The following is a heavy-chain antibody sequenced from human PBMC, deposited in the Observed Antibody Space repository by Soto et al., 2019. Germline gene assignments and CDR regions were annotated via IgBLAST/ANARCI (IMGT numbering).Heavy chain of an antibody. CDR2: MNPYSGDT. CDR3: ARGVAAAGTDWFDP. V-gene: IGHV1-8*01. J-gene: IGHJ5*02. Sequence: QVQLVQSGAEVKKPGASVKVSCKASGYTFTSDDINWVRQATGQGLEWMGWMNPYSGDTGYAQNFQGRVTMTRDTSISTAYMELSSLSSEDPAVYYCARGVAAAGTDWFDPWGQGTLVTVSS. CDR1: GYTFTSDD. D-gene: IGHD6-13*01.